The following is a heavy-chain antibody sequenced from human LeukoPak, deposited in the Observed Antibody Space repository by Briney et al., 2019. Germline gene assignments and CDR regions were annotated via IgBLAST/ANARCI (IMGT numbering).Heavy chain of an antibody. CDR3: AKYHGSGSYYNFHAFDI. CDR1: GFTLSSYA. CDR2: ISGSGGST. V-gene: IGHV3-23*01. D-gene: IGHD3-10*01. J-gene: IGHJ3*02. Sequence: GGSLRLSCAASGFTLSSYAMSWVRQDPGKGLEWVSAISGSGGSTYYADSVKGRFTISRDNSKTTLHLQMNSLRAEDTAVYYCAKYHGSGSYYNFHAFDIWGQGTMVTVSS.